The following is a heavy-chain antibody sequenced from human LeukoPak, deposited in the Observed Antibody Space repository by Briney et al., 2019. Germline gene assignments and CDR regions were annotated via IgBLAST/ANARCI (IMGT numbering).Heavy chain of an antibody. V-gene: IGHV1-8*01. Sequence: ASVKVSCKASGYTFTSYDINWVRQATGQGLEWMGWMNPNSGNTGYAQKFQGRVTMTRNTSISTAYMELSSLRSEDTAVYYCARGNFAGGGMDVWGQGTTVTVSS. J-gene: IGHJ6*02. D-gene: IGHD2-15*01. CDR3: ARGNFAGGGMDV. CDR2: MNPNSGNT. CDR1: GYTFTSYD.